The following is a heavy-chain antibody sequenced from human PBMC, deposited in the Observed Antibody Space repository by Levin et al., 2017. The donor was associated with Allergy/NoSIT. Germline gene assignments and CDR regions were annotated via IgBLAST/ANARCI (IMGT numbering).Heavy chain of an antibody. Sequence: SCAISGDSVSSNSAAWNWIRQSPSRGLEWLGRTYYRSKWYNDYALSVKSRITINPDTSKNQFSLQLNSVTPEDTAVYYCARERLASAHYSGWLGMDVWGQGTTVTVSS. CDR2: TYYRSKWYN. D-gene: IGHD6-19*01. J-gene: IGHJ6*02. CDR1: GDSVSSNSAA. V-gene: IGHV6-1*01. CDR3: ARERLASAHYSGWLGMDV.